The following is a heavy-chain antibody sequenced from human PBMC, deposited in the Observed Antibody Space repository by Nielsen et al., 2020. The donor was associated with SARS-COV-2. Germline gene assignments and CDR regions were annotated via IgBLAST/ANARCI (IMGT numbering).Heavy chain of an antibody. CDR3: ARDNWGRMDV. V-gene: IGHV3-66*01. CDR1: GFSVSSNY. J-gene: IGHJ6*02. Sequence: GESLKISCAASGFSVSSNYMSRVRQAAGKGLDWVSVIYTDGSTSHADSVKGRFTISRDNSKNTLYLQMNSLRAEDTAVYYCARDNWGRMDVWGQGTTVTVSS. D-gene: IGHD7-27*01. CDR2: IYTDGST.